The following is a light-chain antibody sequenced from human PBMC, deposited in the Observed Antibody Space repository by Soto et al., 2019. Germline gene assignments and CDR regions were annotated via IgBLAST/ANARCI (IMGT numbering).Light chain of an antibody. Sequence: QSALTQPPSASGSPGQSVTISCTGTSDDVGAHKYVSWYQQHPGKAPKLILYEVSERPSGVPDRFSGSKSGNTASLTVSGLQAEDEADYYCSSHTSYNAFGGGTKVTVL. CDR1: SDDVGAHKY. J-gene: IGLJ2*01. CDR3: SSHTSYNA. CDR2: EVS. V-gene: IGLV2-8*01.